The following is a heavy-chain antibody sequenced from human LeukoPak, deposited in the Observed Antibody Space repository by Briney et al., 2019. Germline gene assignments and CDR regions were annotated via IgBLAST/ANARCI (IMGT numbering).Heavy chain of an antibody. J-gene: IGHJ4*02. Sequence: GGSLRLSCAASGFTFDDYGMSWVRQAPGKGLEWVSGINWNGGSTYYADSVKGRFTISRDNSKNTLYLQMNSLRAEDTGVYYCAKDYSSGWYDYWGQGTLVTVSS. CDR1: GFTFDDYG. CDR3: AKDYSSGWYDY. V-gene: IGHV3-20*04. CDR2: INWNGGST. D-gene: IGHD6-19*01.